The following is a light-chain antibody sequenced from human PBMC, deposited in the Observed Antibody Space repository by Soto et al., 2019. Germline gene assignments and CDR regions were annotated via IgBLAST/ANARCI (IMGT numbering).Light chain of an antibody. CDR2: AAS. CDR3: QQLYTLPFT. CDR1: QSISSY. Sequence: DIQMTQSPSSLSASVGDRVTITCRASQSISSYLNWYQQKPGKAPKLLIYAASSLQSGVPSRLSGSGSGTEFTLTISGLLPEDFAAYHCQQLYTLPFTFGQGTRLEIK. J-gene: IGKJ5*01. V-gene: IGKV1-39*01.